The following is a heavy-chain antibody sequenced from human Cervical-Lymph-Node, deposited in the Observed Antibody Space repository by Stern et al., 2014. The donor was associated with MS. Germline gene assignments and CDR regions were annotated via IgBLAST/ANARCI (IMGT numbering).Heavy chain of an antibody. CDR2: IYYSGST. V-gene: IGHV4-59*08. J-gene: IGHJ2*01. CDR3: ARHRGRMWYFDL. CDR1: GGSITTYY. D-gene: IGHD1-26*01. Sequence: QVQLQRSGPGLVKASETLSLTCTVSGGSITTYYWSWIRQPPGKGLEWIGYIYYSGSTNYNPSLKSRVTISVDMSNNQFSLNLTSVTAADTAVYYCARHRGRMWYFDLWGRGTLVTVSS.